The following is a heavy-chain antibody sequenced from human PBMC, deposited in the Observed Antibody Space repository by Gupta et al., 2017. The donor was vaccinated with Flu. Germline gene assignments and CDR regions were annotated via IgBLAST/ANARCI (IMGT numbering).Heavy chain of an antibody. D-gene: IGHD6-19*01. CDR2: IDWDDAK. Sequence: SDFSLSTFGMRVSWIRQPPGKALEWLARIDWDDAKFYNTSLKTRLTVSKDTSKNQAVLTMTNMDPVDTATYYFARQGLGTTHLLDSWGQGT. V-gene: IGHV2-70*04. CDR1: DFSLSTFGMR. J-gene: IGHJ4*02. CDR3: ARQGLGTTHLLDS.